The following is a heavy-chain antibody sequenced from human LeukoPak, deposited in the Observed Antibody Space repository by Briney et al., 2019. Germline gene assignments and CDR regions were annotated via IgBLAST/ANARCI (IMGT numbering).Heavy chain of an antibody. D-gene: IGHD5-24*01. CDR3: ARGGPGWLQKEYYYYMDV. CDR2: IWYDGSNK. CDR1: GFTFSSYG. Sequence: PGRSLRLSCAASGFTFSSYGMHWVRQAPGKGLEWVAVIWYDGSNKYYADSVKGRFTISRDNSKNTLYLQMNSLRAEDTAVYYCARGGPGWLQKEYYYYMDVWGKGTTVTVSS. V-gene: IGHV3-33*01. J-gene: IGHJ6*03.